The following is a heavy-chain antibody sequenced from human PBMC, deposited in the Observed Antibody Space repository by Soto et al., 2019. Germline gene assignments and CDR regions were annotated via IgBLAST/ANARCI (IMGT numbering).Heavy chain of an antibody. J-gene: IGHJ4*02. CDR1: GFTFSSYA. D-gene: IGHD3-3*01. V-gene: IGHV3-30-3*01. Sequence: QVQLVESGGGVVQPGRSLRLSCAASGFTFSSYAMHWVRQAPGKGLEWVAVISYDGSNKYYADSVKGRFNISRDNSKNTLYLQMNSLRAEDTAVYYCAREDRFLEWLIDYWGQGTLVTVSS. CDR3: AREDRFLEWLIDY. CDR2: ISYDGSNK.